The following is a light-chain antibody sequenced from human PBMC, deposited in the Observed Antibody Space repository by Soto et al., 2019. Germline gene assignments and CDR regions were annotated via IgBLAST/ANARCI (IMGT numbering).Light chain of an antibody. J-gene: IGLJ2*01. Sequence: QSALTQPASVSGSPGQSITISCTGTSSDVSGYNYVSWYQRHPGKAPKLMIYDVSNRPSGVSNRFSGSKSGNTASLTISGLQAEDEADYYCGSYTSSSTLVVFGGGTKVTVL. V-gene: IGLV2-14*01. CDR1: SSDVSGYNY. CDR3: GSYTSSSTLVV. CDR2: DVS.